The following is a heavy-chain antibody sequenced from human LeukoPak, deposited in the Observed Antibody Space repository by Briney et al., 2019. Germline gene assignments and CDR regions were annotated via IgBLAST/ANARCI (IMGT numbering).Heavy chain of an antibody. Sequence: GGSLRLSCAASGFTFKSYDMNWVRQAPGKGLEWVSAIGGSGDNTYYADSVKGRFTISRDNSKNTLYLQMESLRAEDTAVYYCAGPVDQQWLVLHYWGQGTLVTVSS. CDR1: GFTFKSYD. CDR2: IGGSGDNT. CDR3: AGPVDQQWLVLHY. D-gene: IGHD6-19*01. J-gene: IGHJ4*02. V-gene: IGHV3-23*01.